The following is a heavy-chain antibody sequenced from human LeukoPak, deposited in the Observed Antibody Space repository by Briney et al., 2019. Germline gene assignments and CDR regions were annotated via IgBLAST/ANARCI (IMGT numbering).Heavy chain of an antibody. CDR1: GFTFSSYW. CDR3: AKDFDSGGSYDGAHS. D-gene: IGHD3-22*01. J-gene: IGHJ4*02. CDR2: INSDGSST. Sequence: GGSLRLSCAASGFTFSSYWMHWVRQAPGKGLVWVSRINSDGSSTSYADSVKGRFTISRDNAKNTVYLQMNSLRPEDTAVYFCAKDFDSGGSYDGAHSWGQGALVTVSS. V-gene: IGHV3-74*01.